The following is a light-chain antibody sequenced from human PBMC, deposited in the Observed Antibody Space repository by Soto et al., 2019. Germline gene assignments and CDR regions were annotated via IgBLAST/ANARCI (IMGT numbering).Light chain of an antibody. J-gene: IGLJ2*01. CDR3: QSYDTTTVV. CDR2: ENN. CDR1: SGGIASNY. V-gene: IGLV6-57*04. Sequence: NFMLTQPHSMSESPGKTVTISCTRSSGGIASNYVQWYQQRPGSAPTTVIYENNQRPSGVPTRFSGSTDGSSNSASLTVSGLQIEDEADYYCQSYDTTTVVFGGGTKVTVL.